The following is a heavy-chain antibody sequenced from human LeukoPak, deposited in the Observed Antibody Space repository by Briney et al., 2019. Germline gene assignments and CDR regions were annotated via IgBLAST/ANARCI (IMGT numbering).Heavy chain of an antibody. D-gene: IGHD3-10*01. CDR2: INPNSGGT. CDR1: GYTFTGYY. CDR3: ARDQWGGIISYYYYMDV. V-gene: IGHV1-2*02. Sequence: ASVKVSCKASGYTFTGYYMHWVRQAPGQGLEWMGWINPNSGGTSYAQKFQGRVTMTRDTSISTAYMELSRLRSDDTAVYYCARDQWGGIISYYYYMDVWGKGTTVTISS. J-gene: IGHJ6*03.